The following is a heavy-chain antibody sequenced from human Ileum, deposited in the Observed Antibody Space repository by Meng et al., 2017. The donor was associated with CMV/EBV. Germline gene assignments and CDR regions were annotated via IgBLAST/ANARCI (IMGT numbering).Heavy chain of an antibody. CDR2: AYHRSKWYY. CDR3: ARDNRGPFDY. V-gene: IGHV6-1*01. D-gene: IGHD1-14*01. J-gene: IGHJ4*01. CDR1: GDSVSTNTAA. Sequence: SETLSLTCGISGDSVSTNTAAWNWIRQSPSRGLEWLGRAYHRSKWYYEYTTSLQGRITISPDTSKSQFSLHLTSVTPEDTAVYFCARDNRGPFDYWGHGALVTVSS.